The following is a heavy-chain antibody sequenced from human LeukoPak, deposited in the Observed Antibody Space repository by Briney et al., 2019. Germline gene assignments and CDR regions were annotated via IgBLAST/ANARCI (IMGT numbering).Heavy chain of an antibody. CDR3: AKDHYYDSSGYYYGEGGVDY. CDR1: GFTFSSYA. CDR2: ISYDGSNK. Sequence: GRSLRLSCAASGFTFSSYAMHWVRQAPGKGLEWVAVISYDGSNKYYADSVKGRFTISRDNSKNTLYLQMNSLRAEDTAVYYCAKDHYYDSSGYYYGEGGVDYWGQGTLVTVSS. J-gene: IGHJ4*02. V-gene: IGHV3-30*18. D-gene: IGHD3-22*01.